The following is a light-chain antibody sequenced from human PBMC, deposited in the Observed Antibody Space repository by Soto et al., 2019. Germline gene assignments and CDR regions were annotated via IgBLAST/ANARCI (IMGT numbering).Light chain of an antibody. CDR1: SSDVGGYNY. CDR3: RSYPGTNNVGV. Sequence: QSALTQPPSASGSPGQSVTISCTGSSSDVGGYNYVSWYQQHPGKAPKLVIYEVRKRTSGVPDRFSGSKSGNTASLTVSGLQAEDEADYYCRSYPGTNNVGVFGPGTKLTVL. CDR2: EVR. V-gene: IGLV2-8*01. J-gene: IGLJ1*01.